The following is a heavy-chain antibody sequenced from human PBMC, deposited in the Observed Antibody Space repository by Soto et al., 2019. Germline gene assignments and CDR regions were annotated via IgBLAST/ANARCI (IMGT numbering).Heavy chain of an antibody. Sequence: PSETLSLTCAVYSGSFSGHYWNWIRQPPGKGLEWIGEINQSGSTNYNPSLKSRVTVSLETSKNQFSLKLSSVTAADTAVYYCAEQSSSWYGMDFWGQGTMVTVFS. CDR1: SGSFSGHY. J-gene: IGHJ6*02. D-gene: IGHD6-13*01. V-gene: IGHV4-34*01. CDR2: INQSGST. CDR3: AEQSSSWYGMDF.